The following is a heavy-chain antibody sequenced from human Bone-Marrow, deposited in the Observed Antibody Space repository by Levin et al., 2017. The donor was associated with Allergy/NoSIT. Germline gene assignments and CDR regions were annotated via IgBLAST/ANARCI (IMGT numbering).Heavy chain of an antibody. V-gene: IGHV4-39*07. Sequence: SQTLSLTCSTSGASIRAASRYWNWIRQSPGKGLEWIGAVYWSGTTYYSPSLKRRVYISADTDKDQFSLRLTSVTAADTGLYFCARAYFYGLGSYSYYLDRWSQGTLVTVSS. CDR2: VYWSGTT. CDR3: ARAYFYGLGSYSYYLDR. J-gene: IGHJ5*02. D-gene: IGHD3-10*01. CDR1: GASIRAASRY.